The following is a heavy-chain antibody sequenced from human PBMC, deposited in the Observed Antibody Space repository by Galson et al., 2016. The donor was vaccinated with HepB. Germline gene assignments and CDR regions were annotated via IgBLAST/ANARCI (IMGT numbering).Heavy chain of an antibody. V-gene: IGHV4-39*01. J-gene: IGHJ5*02. CDR3: ARPQTGRGNGGQFDP. Sequence: SETLSLTCTVSGVSIASGNYYWGWIRQSPGKGLEWIASVHYRGNTYYNPPLKSRVTISVDTSKDQFSLRLSSVTAADTAVYYCARPQTGRGNGGQFDPWGQGALVTVSS. CDR2: VHYRGNT. D-gene: IGHD1-1*01. CDR1: GVSIASGNYY.